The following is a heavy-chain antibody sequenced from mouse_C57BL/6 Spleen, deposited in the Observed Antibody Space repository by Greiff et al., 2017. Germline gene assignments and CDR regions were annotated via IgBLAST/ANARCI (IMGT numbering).Heavy chain of an antibody. CDR3: ARAGSSLAMDY. D-gene: IGHD1-1*01. J-gene: IGHJ4*01. CDR2: INYDGSST. CDR1: GFTFSDYY. Sequence: EVKLMESEGGLVQPGSSMKLSCTASGFTFSDYYMAWVRQVPEKGLEWVANINYDGSSTYYLDSLKSRFIISRDNAKNILYLQMSSLKSEDTATYYCARAGSSLAMDYWGQGTSVTVSS. V-gene: IGHV5-16*01.